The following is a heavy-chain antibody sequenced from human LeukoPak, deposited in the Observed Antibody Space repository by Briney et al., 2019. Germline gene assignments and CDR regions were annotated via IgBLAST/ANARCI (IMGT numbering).Heavy chain of an antibody. CDR2: ISDSGGKT. D-gene: IGHD6-19*01. Sequence: GGSLRLSCAASGFTFSTFSNYGMRWVRQAPGKGLEWVSAISDSGGKTYYADSMKGRFTISRDNSKNTLYLQMNTLTAEDTAVYYCAKHGSGRYFDYWGQGTLVTISS. CDR3: AKHGSGRYFDY. J-gene: IGHJ4*02. CDR1: GFTFSTFSNYG. V-gene: IGHV3-23*01.